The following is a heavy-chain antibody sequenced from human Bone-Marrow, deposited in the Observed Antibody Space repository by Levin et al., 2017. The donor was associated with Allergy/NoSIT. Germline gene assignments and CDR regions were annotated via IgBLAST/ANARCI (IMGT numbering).Heavy chain of an antibody. V-gene: IGHV4-59*08. J-gene: IGHJ4*02. CDR1: GGSISSYY. CDR3: ARGMTTVKGVGYYFDY. Sequence: SETLSLTCTVSGGSISSYYWSWIRQPPGKGLEWIGYIYYSGSTNYNPSLKSRVTISVDTSKNQFSLKLSSVTAADTAVYYCARGMTTVKGVGYYFDYWGQGTLVTVSS. CDR2: IYYSGST. D-gene: IGHD4-11*01.